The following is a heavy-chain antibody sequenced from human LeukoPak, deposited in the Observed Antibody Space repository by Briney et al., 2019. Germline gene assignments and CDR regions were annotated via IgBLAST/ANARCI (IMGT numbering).Heavy chain of an antibody. Sequence: GGSLRLSCAASGFTVSSNYMSWVRQAPGKGLEWVSVIYSAGSTYYADSVKGRFTISRHNSKNTLYLQMNSLRAEDTAVYYCARSSKPSGYGSQLDYWGQGTLVTVSS. V-gene: IGHV3-53*04. J-gene: IGHJ4*02. CDR2: IYSAGST. CDR3: ARSSKPSGYGSQLDY. D-gene: IGHD5-12*01. CDR1: GFTVSSNY.